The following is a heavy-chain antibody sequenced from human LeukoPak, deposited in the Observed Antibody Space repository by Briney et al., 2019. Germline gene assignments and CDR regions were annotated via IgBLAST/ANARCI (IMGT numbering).Heavy chain of an antibody. D-gene: IGHD3-10*01. CDR3: ARGLGSGSYYHY. CDR2: IYYSGGT. V-gene: IGHV4-59*12. Sequence: SETLSLTCTVSGGSISSYYWSWIRQPPGKGLEWIGYIYYSGGTNYNPSLKSRVTISVDTSKNQFSLKLSSVTAADTAVYYCARGLGSGSYYHYWGQGTLVTVSS. CDR1: GGSISSYY. J-gene: IGHJ4*02.